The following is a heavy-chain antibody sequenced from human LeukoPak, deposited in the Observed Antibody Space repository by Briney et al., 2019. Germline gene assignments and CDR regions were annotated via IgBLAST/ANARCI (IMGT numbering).Heavy chain of an antibody. CDR1: GVSVSGSNW. J-gene: IGHJ5*02. CDR2: IYHNGNT. V-gene: IGHV4-4*02. D-gene: IGHD1-26*01. Sequence: SETLSLTCVVSGVSVSGSNWWSWVRPPPGKGLEWIGEIYHNGNTNYNPSLKSRVTITVDKSKNQFSLKVSSVTAADTAVYYCARALSGSYGVDPWGQGTLVTVSS. CDR3: ARALSGSYGVDP.